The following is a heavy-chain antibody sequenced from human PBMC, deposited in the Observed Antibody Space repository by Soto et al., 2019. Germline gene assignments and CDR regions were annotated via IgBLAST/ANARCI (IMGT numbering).Heavy chain of an antibody. CDR1: GGSISSSSYY. CDR2: IYYSGST. J-gene: IGHJ5*02. CDR3: ARHLLIGDETTVTAPANWFDP. Sequence: QLQLQESGPGLVKPSETLSLTCTVSGGSISSSSYYWGWIRQPPGKGLEWIGSIYYSGSTYYNPSLKSRVTISVDTSKNQFSLKLSSVTAADTAVYYCARHLLIGDETTVTAPANWFDPWGQGTLVTVSS. V-gene: IGHV4-39*01. D-gene: IGHD4-17*01.